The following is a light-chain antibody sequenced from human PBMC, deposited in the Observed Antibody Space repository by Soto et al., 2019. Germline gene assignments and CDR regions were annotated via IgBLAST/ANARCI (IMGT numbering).Light chain of an antibody. CDR2: GAS. CDR1: QSIDSN. J-gene: IGKJ4*01. Sequence: EIVMTQSPATLSVSPGDGATLSCRASQSIDSNLAWYQQKPGQTPRLLIYGASTRPTGIPARFSGSGSGTEFTLTISSPQSEDFAVYYCQQYNDWLLTFGGGTKVEIK. CDR3: QQYNDWLLT. V-gene: IGKV3D-15*01.